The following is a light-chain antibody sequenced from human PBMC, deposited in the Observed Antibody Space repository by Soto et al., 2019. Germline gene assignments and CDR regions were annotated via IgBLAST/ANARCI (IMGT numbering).Light chain of an antibody. CDR3: QQSYGTSWT. Sequence: DIQMTQSPSSQSASVGDRVTITCRASQSISSYLNWYQQKPGKAPKLLIYAASSLQSGVPSRFSGSGSETDFTLTISSLQPEDFATYYCQQSYGTSWTLGQGTKVDIK. CDR1: QSISSY. V-gene: IGKV1-39*01. J-gene: IGKJ1*01. CDR2: AAS.